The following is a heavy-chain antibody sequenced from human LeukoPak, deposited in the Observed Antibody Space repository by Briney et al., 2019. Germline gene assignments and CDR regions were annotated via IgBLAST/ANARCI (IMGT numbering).Heavy chain of an antibody. CDR2: ISGSGGST. D-gene: IGHD3-22*01. Sequence: GGSLRLSCAASGFTFSSYAMSWVRPAPGKGLEGVSAISGSGGSTYYADSVKGRFTISRDNSKNTLYLQMNSLRAEDTAVYYCAKDASRITMTLGAFDIWGQGTMVTVSS. J-gene: IGHJ3*02. CDR1: GFTFSSYA. V-gene: IGHV3-23*01. CDR3: AKDASRITMTLGAFDI.